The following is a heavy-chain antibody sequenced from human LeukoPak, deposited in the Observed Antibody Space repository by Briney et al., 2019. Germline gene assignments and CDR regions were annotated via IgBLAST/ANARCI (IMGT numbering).Heavy chain of an antibody. J-gene: IGHJ6*02. D-gene: IGHD2-2*01. CDR3: ARPIYCSSTSCFGTYGMDV. Sequence: GASVKVSCKASGYTFTGYYMHWVRQAPGQGLEWMGWINPNSGGTNYAQKFQGRVTMTRDTSISTAYMELSRLRSDDTAVYYCARPIYCSSTSCFGTYGMDVWGQGTTVTVSS. CDR1: GYTFTGYY. V-gene: IGHV1-2*02. CDR2: INPNSGGT.